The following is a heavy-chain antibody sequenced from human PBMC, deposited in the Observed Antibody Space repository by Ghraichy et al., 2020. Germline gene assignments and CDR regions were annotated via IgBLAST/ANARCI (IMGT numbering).Heavy chain of an antibody. CDR1: GYTFTSYA. J-gene: IGHJ3*02. CDR2: INAGNGNT. CDR3: ANADFWSEGAGAFDI. Sequence: ASVKVSCKASGYTFTSYAMHWVRQAPGQRLEWMGWINAGNGNTKYSQKFQGRVTITRDTSASTAYMELSSLRSEDTAVYYCANADFWSEGAGAFDIWGQGTMVTVSS. D-gene: IGHD3-3*01. V-gene: IGHV1-3*01.